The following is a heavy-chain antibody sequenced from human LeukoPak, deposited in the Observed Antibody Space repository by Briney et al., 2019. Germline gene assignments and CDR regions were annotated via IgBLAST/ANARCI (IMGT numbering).Heavy chain of an antibody. J-gene: IGHJ4*02. V-gene: IGHV3-30*18. D-gene: IGHD6-19*01. CDR1: GFTFSSYG. CDR3: AKEARIAVAVDY. Sequence: GGSLRLSCAASGFTFSSYGMHWVRQAPGKGLEWVAVISYDGSNKYYADSVKGRFTISRDNSKNTLYLQMNSLRAEDTAVYYCAKEARIAVAVDYWGQGTLVTVSS. CDR2: ISYDGSNK.